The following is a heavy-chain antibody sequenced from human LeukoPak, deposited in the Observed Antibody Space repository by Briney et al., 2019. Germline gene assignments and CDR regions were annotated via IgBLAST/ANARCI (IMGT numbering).Heavy chain of an antibody. CDR3: ARALKGPTSKRGSAFDI. V-gene: IGHV3-30-3*01. J-gene: IGHJ3*02. D-gene: IGHD5-24*01. Sequence: GGSLRLSCAASGFTFSSYAMHWVRQAPGKGLEWVAVISYDGSNKYYADSVKGRFTISRHNSKNTLYLQMNSLRAEDTAVYYCARALKGPTSKRGSAFDIWGQGTMVTVSS. CDR2: ISYDGSNK. CDR1: GFTFSSYA.